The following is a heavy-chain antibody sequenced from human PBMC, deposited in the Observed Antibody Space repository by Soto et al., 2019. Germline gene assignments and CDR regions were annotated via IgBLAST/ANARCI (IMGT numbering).Heavy chain of an antibody. CDR1: GGSISSGGYY. Sequence: PSETLSLTCTVSGGSISSGGYYWSWIRQPPGKGLEWIGYIYYSGSTYYNPSLKSRVTISVDTSKNQFSLKLSSVSAADTAVYCCARRPQDCSGGRCYLYFHHWGQGTLVTVS. D-gene: IGHD2-15*01. J-gene: IGHJ1*01. CDR2: IYYSGST. V-gene: IGHV4-30-4*01. CDR3: ARRPQDCSGGRCYLYFHH.